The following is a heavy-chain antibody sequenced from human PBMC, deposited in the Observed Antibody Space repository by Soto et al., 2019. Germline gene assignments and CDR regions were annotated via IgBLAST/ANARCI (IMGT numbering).Heavy chain of an antibody. CDR2: INPSGGST. D-gene: IGHD2-15*01. V-gene: IGHV1-46*01. J-gene: IGHJ6*03. CDR3: ARPPGYCSGGSCYSGWDYYYMDV. CDR1: GYTFTSYY. Sequence: GASVKVSCKASGYTFTSYYMHWVRQAPGQGLEWMGIINPSGGSTSYAQKFQGRVTMTRDTSISTAYMELSSLRSEDTAVYYCARPPGYCSGGSCYSGWDYYYMDVWGKGTTVTVSS.